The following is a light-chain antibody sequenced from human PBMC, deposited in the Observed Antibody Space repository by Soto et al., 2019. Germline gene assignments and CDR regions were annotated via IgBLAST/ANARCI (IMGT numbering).Light chain of an antibody. Sequence: QSALTQPVSVSGSPGQPITISCTGTSSGVGSYNLVSWYQQHPGKAPKLIIYEGSKRPSGVSNRFSASKSGNAASLTISGLQAEDEAAYYCCSYAAGYNSYVVFGGGTQLTVL. CDR2: EGS. CDR1: SSGVGSYNL. V-gene: IGLV2-23*01. CDR3: CSYAAGYNSYVV. J-gene: IGLJ2*01.